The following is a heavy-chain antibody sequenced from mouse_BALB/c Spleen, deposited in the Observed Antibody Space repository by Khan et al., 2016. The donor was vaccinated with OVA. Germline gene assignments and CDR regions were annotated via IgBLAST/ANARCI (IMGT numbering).Heavy chain of an antibody. J-gene: IGHJ4*01. CDR3: ARENYYGSSHCAMDY. D-gene: IGHD1-1*01. V-gene: IGHV1S41*01. CDR2: ISPGSGTP. CDR1: GYTFTSYW. Sequence: DLVKPGASVKLSCKASGYTFTSYWINWIKQRPGQGLEWIGRISPGSGTPYYNEMFKGKATLTVDISSNTAYIQLSSLSSEDSAVYFCARENYYGSSHCAMDYWGQGTSGTVSS.